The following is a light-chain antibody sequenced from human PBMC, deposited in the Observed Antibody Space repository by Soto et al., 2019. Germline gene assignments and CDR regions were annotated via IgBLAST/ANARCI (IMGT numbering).Light chain of an antibody. CDR3: QERSTWPPIT. Sequence: EILLTQSPATLSLSPGEGATLSCRASQSVTNYLAWYQQRPGQAPRLLIYDISNRATGIPARFSGSGSGTDFTLTISNLEPEDFAIYYCQERSTWPPITFGQGARLEIK. CDR1: QSVTNY. J-gene: IGKJ5*01. CDR2: DIS. V-gene: IGKV3-11*01.